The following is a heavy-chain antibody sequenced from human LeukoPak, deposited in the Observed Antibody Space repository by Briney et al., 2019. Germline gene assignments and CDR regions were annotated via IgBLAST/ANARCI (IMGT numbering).Heavy chain of an antibody. CDR2: IKQDGSEK. V-gene: IGHV3-7*01. Sequence: PGGSLRLSCTASGFTFGDYAMSWVRQAPGKGLEWVANIKQDGSEKYYVDSVKGRFTISRDNAKNSLYLQMNSLRAEDTAVYYCARDLVYSGYDYWGQGTLVTVSS. J-gene: IGHJ4*02. CDR1: GFTFGDYA. CDR3: ARDLVYSGYDY. D-gene: IGHD5-12*01.